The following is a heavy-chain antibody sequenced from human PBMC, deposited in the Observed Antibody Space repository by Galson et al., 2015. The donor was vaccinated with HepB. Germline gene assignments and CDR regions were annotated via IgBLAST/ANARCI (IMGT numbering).Heavy chain of an antibody. CDR3: AKDRGLRDYDSLDY. D-gene: IGHD3-22*01. CDR1: GFSFDDYA. Sequence: SLRLSCATSGFSFDDYAMHWVRQAPGKGLEWVSSISWNGGDITFSDSVKGRWTISRDNAQNSVFLQMNSLRDEDTAFYYCAKDRGLRDYDSLDYWGQGTLVTVSS. CDR2: ISWNGGDI. J-gene: IGHJ4*03. V-gene: IGHV3-9*01.